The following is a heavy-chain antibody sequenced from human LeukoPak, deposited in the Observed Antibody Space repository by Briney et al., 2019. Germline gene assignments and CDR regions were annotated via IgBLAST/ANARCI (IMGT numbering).Heavy chain of an antibody. V-gene: IGHV3-23*01. CDR1: GFTYYNYA. CDR3: AKHEVYGSGSFLSALEI. J-gene: IGHJ3*02. CDR2: ISGSGDIT. Sequence: GGPLRLSCAASGFTYYNYAMSWVRQAPGKGLEWVSGISGSGDITFYADSVKGRFTISRDNSKDTLSLQMNGLRAEDTAVYYCAKHEVYGSGSFLSALEIWGQGTMVSVSS. D-gene: IGHD3-10*01.